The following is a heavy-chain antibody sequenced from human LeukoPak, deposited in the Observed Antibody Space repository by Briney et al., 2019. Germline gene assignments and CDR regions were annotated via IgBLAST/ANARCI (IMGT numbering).Heavy chain of an antibody. J-gene: IGHJ2*01. CDR3: ARDYSYAMVRGVRSFDL. V-gene: IGHV1-2*02. D-gene: IGHD3-10*01. CDR2: VNPNSGDT. CDR1: GYTFTGYY. Sequence: ASVKVSCKASGYTFTGYYLHWVRQAPGQGLEWMGCVNPNSGDTNYAQKFQGSVTMTRDTSISTVYMELRSLRSDDTAVYYCARDYSYAMVRGVRSFDLWGRGTLVTVSS.